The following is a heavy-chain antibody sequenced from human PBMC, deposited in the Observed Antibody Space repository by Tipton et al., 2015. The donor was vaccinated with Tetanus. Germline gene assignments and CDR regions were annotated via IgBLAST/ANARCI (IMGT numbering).Heavy chain of an antibody. CDR3: ARGSTMFF. V-gene: IGHV4-4*02. CDR1: GGSIINNNW. CDR2: IYHSGRT. Sequence: TLSLTCSVSGGSIINNNWWTWVRQPPGKGLEWIGEIYHSGRTNYNPSLETRVTISVDESKNQFSLNLMSVTAVDTAVYYCARGSTMFFWGQGTLVTVSS. D-gene: IGHD3-10*02. J-gene: IGHJ4*02.